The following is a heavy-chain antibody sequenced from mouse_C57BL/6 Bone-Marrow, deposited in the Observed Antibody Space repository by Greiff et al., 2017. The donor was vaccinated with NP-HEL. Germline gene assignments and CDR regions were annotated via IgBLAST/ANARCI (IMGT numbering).Heavy chain of an antibody. D-gene: IGHD2-2*01. J-gene: IGHJ3*01. V-gene: IGHV5-2*01. Sequence: EVKLVESGGGLVQPGESLKLSCESNEYEFPSHDMSWVRKTPEKRLELVAAINSDGGSTYYPDTMERRFIVSRDNTKKTLYLQMSSLRSEDTALDYCARQMVTTPAWFAYWGQGTLVTVSA. CDR2: INSDGGST. CDR1: EYEFPSHD. CDR3: ARQMVTTPAWFAY.